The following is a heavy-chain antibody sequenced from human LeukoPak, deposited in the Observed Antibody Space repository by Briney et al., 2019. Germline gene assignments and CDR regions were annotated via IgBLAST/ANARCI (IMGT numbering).Heavy chain of an antibody. D-gene: IGHD4-11*01. CDR2: IYYSGST. V-gene: IGHV4-59*01. J-gene: IGHJ6*02. CDR3: ARGPDYSNYIYYYGMDV. CDR1: GGSISSYY. Sequence: SETLSLTCTVSGGSISSYYWSWIRQPPGQGLEWIGYIYYSGSTNYNPSHKSRVTISVDTSKNQFSLNLSSVTAADTAVYYCARGPDYSNYIYYYGMDVWGQGTTVTVSS.